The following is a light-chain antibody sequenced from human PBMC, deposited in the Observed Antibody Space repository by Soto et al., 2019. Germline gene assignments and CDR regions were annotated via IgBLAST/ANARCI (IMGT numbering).Light chain of an antibody. CDR2: DVN. CDR1: GSDNGAYHF. J-gene: IGLJ2*01. CDR3: TSWTTSTTMI. Sequence: QSVLTQTASVSGSPGQSITISCTGTGSDNGAYHFVSWYQQHPGKAPKVMLYDVNIRPSGVSNRYSGSKSGNTASLTISGLQAEDEAEYYCTSWTTSTTMIFGGGTKLTVL. V-gene: IGLV2-14*03.